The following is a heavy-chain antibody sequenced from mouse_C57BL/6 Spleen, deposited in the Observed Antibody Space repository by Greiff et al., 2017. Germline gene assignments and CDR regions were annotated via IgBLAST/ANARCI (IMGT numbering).Heavy chain of an antibody. J-gene: IGHJ2*01. V-gene: IGHV1-64*01. CDR1: GYTFTSYW. CDR2: IHPNSGST. D-gene: IGHD1-2*01. Sequence: QVQLQQPGAELVKPGASVKLSCKASGYTFTSYWMHWVKQRPGQGLEWIGMIHPNSGSTNYNEKFKSKATLTVDKSSSTAYMQLSSLTSEDSAVYYCARSVTTALKDYWGQGTTLTVSS. CDR3: ARSVTTALKDY.